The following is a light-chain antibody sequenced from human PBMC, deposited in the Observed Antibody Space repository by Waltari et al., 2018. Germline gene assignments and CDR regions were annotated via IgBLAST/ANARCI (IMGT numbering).Light chain of an antibody. Sequence: SYVLTQPPSVSVAPGETATITCGGDNIGTYSVHWYQQKAGQAPVVVIFYDRDRPSGIPERFSCSDSGNTATLTISRVEAGDEARYYWHVWHPHVEPGVFGTGTEVTVL. CDR2: YDR. V-gene: IGLV3-21*04. CDR3: HVWHPHVEPGV. CDR1: NIGTYS. J-gene: IGLJ1*01.